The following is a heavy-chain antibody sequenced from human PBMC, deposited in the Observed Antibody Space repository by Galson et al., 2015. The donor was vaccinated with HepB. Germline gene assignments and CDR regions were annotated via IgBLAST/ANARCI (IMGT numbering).Heavy chain of an antibody. Sequence: SLRLSCAASGFTVSTNYMSWVRQAPGKGLEWVSVIYSGGSTYYADSVKGRFTISRDNSKNTLYLQMNSLRAEDTAVYYCARERYSYGYGLDYWGQGTLVTVSS. D-gene: IGHD5-18*01. CDR1: GFTVSTNY. V-gene: IGHV3-53*01. CDR2: IYSGGST. J-gene: IGHJ4*02. CDR3: ARERYSYGYGLDY.